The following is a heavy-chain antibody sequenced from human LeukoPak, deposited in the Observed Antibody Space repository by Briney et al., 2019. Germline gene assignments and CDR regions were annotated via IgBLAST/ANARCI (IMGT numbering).Heavy chain of an antibody. CDR1: GYTFTTYG. D-gene: IGHD2-15*01. Sequence: VASVKVSCKASGYTFTTYGISWVRQAPGQGLEWMGWVSAYNGNTNYAQKLQGRVTMTTDTSANTAYMELGSLRSDDTAVYYCARGYCSGGSCFYFDPWGQGTLVIVSS. CDR3: ARGYCSGGSCFYFDP. CDR2: VSAYNGNT. V-gene: IGHV1-18*01. J-gene: IGHJ5*02.